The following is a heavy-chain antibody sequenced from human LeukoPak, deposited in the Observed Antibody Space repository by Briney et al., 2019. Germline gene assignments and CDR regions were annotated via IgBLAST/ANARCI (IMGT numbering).Heavy chain of an antibody. CDR2: ISFSTSTI. J-gene: IGHJ3*02. CDR1: GFTFDRLT. D-gene: IGHD3-10*01. CDR3: ARDTHYYGSGSPAFDI. V-gene: IGHV3-48*01. Sequence: GGSVRLSCAASGFTFDRLTMQWVRQAPGKGLEWVSYISFSTSTIHYADSVKGRFTISRDNAKNALYLQMNSLRAEDTAMYYCARDTHYYGSGSPAFDIWGQGTMVTVSS.